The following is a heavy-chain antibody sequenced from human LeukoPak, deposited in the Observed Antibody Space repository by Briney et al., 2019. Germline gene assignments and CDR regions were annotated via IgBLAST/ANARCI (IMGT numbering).Heavy chain of an antibody. CDR1: GGSISSSSYY. CDR2: IYYSGST. D-gene: IGHD3-10*01. Sequence: PSETLSLTCTVSGGSISSSSYYWGWIRQPLGKGLEWIGSIYYSGSTYYNPSLKSRVTISVDTSKNQFSLKLSSVTAADTAVYYCARDHNRRMVRGVIPFDYWGQGTLVTVSS. J-gene: IGHJ4*02. V-gene: IGHV4-39*07. CDR3: ARDHNRRMVRGVIPFDY.